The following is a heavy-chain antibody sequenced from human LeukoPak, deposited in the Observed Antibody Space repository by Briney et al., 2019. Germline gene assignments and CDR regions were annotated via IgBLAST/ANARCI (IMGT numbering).Heavy chain of an antibody. J-gene: IGHJ4*02. CDR3: ARPRRWGGKIFDY. Sequence: SETLSLTCAVYGGSFSGYYWSWIRQPPGKGLEWIGEINHSGSTNHNPSLKSRVTISVDTSKNQFSLKLSSVTAADTAVYYCARPRRWGGKIFDYWGQGTLVTVSS. CDR1: GGSFSGYY. V-gene: IGHV4-34*01. D-gene: IGHD3-16*01. CDR2: INHSGST.